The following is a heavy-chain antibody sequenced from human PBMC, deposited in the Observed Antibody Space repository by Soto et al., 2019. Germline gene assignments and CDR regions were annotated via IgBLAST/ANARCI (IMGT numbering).Heavy chain of an antibody. V-gene: IGHV3-23*01. J-gene: IGHJ4*02. D-gene: IGHD2-2*01. CDR3: AKRPAAIRDFDY. CDR1: GFTFNNYD. CDR2: ISGSGGST. Sequence: PGGSLRLSCAASGFTFNNYDMSWVRQAPGKGLEWVSTISGSGGSTYYTDFVKGRFTISRDNSKNTLYLQMNNLRADDTAVYFCAKRPAAIRDFDYWGQGTLVTVSS.